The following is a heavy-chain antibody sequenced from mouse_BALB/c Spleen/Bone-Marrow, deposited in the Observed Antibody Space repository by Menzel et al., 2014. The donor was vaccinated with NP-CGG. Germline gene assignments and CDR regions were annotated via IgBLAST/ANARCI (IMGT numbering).Heavy chain of an antibody. D-gene: IGHD2-1*01. J-gene: IGHJ3*01. CDR2: IYPGSGNT. CDR3: ARDHYGNYEGFDY. CDR1: GYTFTDYY. V-gene: IGHV1-77*01. Sequence: QVQLQQPGAELARPGTSVKLSCKAPGYTFTDYYINWVKQRTGQGLEWIGEIYPGSGNTYYNEKFKGKATLTADKSSSTVNIHLSSLTSEDSAVYFCARDHYGNYEGFDYWGQGTLVTASA.